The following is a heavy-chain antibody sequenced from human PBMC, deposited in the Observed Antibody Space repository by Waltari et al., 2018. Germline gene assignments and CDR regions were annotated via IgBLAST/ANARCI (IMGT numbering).Heavy chain of an antibody. V-gene: IGHV1-69*08. J-gene: IGHJ4*02. D-gene: IGHD3-22*01. Sequence: QVQLVQSGAEVKKPGSSVKVSCKASGGTFSSYAISWVRQAPGQGLEWMGRIIPIFGTANYAQKFQGRVTITADKSTSTAYMELSSLRSKDTAVYYCARATSPYDSSGYYHFDYWGQGTLVTVSS. CDR3: ARATSPYDSSGYYHFDY. CDR1: GGTFSSYA. CDR2: IIPIFGTA.